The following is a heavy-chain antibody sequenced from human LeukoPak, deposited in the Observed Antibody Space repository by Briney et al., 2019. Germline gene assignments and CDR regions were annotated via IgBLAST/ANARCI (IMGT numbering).Heavy chain of an antibody. D-gene: IGHD2-2*02. CDR3: ARDRDCSSTSCYSDAFDI. CDR2: IYSGGST. V-gene: IGHV3-53*01. J-gene: IGHJ3*02. Sequence: GGSLRLSCAASGFTVSSNYLSWVRQAPGKGLEWVSVIYSGGSTYYADSVKGRFTISRDNSKNTLYLQMNSLRAEDTAVYYCARDRDCSSTSCYSDAFDIWGQGTMVTVSS. CDR1: GFTVSSNY.